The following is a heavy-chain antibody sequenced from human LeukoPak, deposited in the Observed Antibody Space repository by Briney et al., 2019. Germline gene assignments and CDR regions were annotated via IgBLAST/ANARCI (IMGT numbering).Heavy chain of an antibody. CDR2: IKQDGSEK. CDR1: EFTFSSYW. V-gene: IGHV3-7*03. J-gene: IGHJ4*02. CDR3: ARDLGGIVPAATFDY. D-gene: IGHD2-2*01. Sequence: GGSLRLSCAASEFTFSSYWMSWVRQAPGKGLEWVANIKQDGSEKYYVDSVKGRFTISRDNAKNSLYLQMNSLRAEDTAVYYCARDLGGIVPAATFDYWGQGTLVTVSS.